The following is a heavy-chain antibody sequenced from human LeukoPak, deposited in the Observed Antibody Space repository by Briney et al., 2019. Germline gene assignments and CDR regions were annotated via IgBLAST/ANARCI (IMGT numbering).Heavy chain of an antibody. V-gene: IGHV1-2*02. CDR2: INPNSGGT. J-gene: IGHJ4*02. Sequence: GASVKVSCKASGYTFTGYYMHWVRQAPGQGLEWMGWINPNSGGTNYAQKFHGRVSMTRDTSTSTAYMELNRLTSGDTAIYYCARGRGLTDYYDLLLEYWGQETLVTVSS. CDR1: GYTFTGYY. D-gene: IGHD3-9*01. CDR3: ARGRGLTDYYDLLLEY.